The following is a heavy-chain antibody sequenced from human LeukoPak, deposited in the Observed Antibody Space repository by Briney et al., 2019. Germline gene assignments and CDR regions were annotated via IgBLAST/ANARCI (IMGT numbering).Heavy chain of an antibody. V-gene: IGHV4-39*01. CDR3: ARQGGYNYPDYYYYMDV. Sequence: SETLSLTCTVSGGSISSSSYYWGWIRQPPGKGLEWIGSIYHSGSTYYNPSLKSRVTISVDTSKNQFSLKLSSVTAADTAVYYCARQGGYNYPDYYYYMDVWGKGTTVTISS. D-gene: IGHD5-24*01. J-gene: IGHJ6*03. CDR1: GGSISSSSYY. CDR2: IYHSGST.